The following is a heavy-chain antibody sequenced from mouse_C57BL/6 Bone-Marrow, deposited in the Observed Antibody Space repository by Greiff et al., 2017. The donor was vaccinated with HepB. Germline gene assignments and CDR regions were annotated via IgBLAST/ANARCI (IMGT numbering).Heavy chain of an antibody. CDR3: TRAGLLFDY. Sequence: EVKLVESGEGLVKPGGSLKLSCAASGFTFSSYAMSWVRQTPEKRLEWVAYISSGGDYIYYADTVKGRSTISRDNARNTLYLQMSRLKSEDTAMYYCTRAGLLFDYWGQGTTLTVSS. CDR2: ISSGGDYI. D-gene: IGHD2-1*01. V-gene: IGHV5-9-1*02. CDR1: GFTFSSYA. J-gene: IGHJ2*01.